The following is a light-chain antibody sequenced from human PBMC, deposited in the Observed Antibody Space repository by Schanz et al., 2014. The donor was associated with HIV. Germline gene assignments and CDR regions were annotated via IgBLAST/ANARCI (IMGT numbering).Light chain of an antibody. Sequence: QSALTQPRSVSGSPGQSVAISCTGTSSDVGGYNYVSWYQQHPGKAPKLMIYDVTKRPSGVPARFSGSKSGTSASLAITGLQAEDEADYYCQSYDSSLSGHVFGTGTKLTVL. CDR1: SSDVGGYNY. J-gene: IGLJ1*01. CDR2: DVT. V-gene: IGLV2-11*01. CDR3: QSYDSSLSGHV.